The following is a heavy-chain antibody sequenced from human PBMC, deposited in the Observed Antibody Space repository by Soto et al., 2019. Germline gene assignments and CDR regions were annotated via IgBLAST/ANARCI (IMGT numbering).Heavy chain of an antibody. CDR2: IYATGST. CDR3: AKLHGEKGCLDP. J-gene: IGHJ5*02. Sequence: NPWETLSLTCSVSGGSISSYYWSWIRQPAGKGLEWIGHIYATGSTNYNPSLKSRVTMSVDTSKSQFYLKLSSVTAADTAVYYCAKLHGEKGCLDPWGQGTLLTVSS. D-gene: IGHD4-17*01. CDR1: GGSISSYY. V-gene: IGHV4-4*07.